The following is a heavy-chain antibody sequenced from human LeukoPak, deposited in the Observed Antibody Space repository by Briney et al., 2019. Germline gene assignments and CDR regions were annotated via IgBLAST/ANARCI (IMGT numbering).Heavy chain of an antibody. V-gene: IGHV3-74*01. CDR2: INTDGSST. J-gene: IGHJ4*02. CDR1: GFTFSSYW. CDR3: ARDAGYSTEVPFDY. Sequence: PGGSLRLSCAASGFTFSSYWMHWVRQAPGKGLVWVSRINTDGSSTSYTDSVKGRFTISRDNAKNTQYLQMNSLRAEDTAVYYCARDAGYSTEVPFDYWGQGTLVTVSS. D-gene: IGHD5-18*01.